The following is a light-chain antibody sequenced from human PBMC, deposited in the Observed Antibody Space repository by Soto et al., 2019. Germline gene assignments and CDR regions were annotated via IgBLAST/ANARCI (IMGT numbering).Light chain of an antibody. V-gene: IGLV2-14*01. CDR3: NSYAGNNILI. CDR1: SSDIGIYKY. Sequence: QSVLTQPASVSGSPGQSIAISCTGSSSDIGIYKYVSWYQQHPGKVPKLIIYEVTNRPSGVSNRFSGSKSGNTASLTISGLQAEDDADYYCNSYAGNNILIFGGGTKLTVL. J-gene: IGLJ2*01. CDR2: EVT.